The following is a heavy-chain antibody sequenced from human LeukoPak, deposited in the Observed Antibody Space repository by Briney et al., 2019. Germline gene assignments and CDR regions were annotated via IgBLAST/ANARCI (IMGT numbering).Heavy chain of an antibody. CDR1: GGSISSYY. CDR2: IYYSGST. V-gene: IGHV4-59*01. D-gene: IGHD6-13*01. CDR3: ARQAVRRIAAAGTDGYYYYYMDV. J-gene: IGHJ6*03. Sequence: SEPLSLTCTVSGGSISSYYWSWIRQPPGKGLEWIGYIYYSGSTNYNPSLKSRVTISVDTSKNQFSLKLSSVTAADTAVYYCARQAVRRIAAAGTDGYYYYYMDVWGKGTTVTVSS.